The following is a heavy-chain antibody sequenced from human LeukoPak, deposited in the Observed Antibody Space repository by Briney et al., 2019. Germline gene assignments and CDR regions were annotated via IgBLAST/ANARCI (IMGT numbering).Heavy chain of an antibody. CDR3: AKDRSSSWAIDY. V-gene: IGHV3-30*18. Sequence: PGGSLRLSCAASGFNFRSYGMHWVRLAPGKGLDWVALISSDVSKKYHADSVQGRFTISRDNSKNTLYLQMDSLRAEDTAVYYCAKDRSSSWAIDYWGQGTLVTVSS. J-gene: IGHJ4*02. CDR2: ISSDVSKK. CDR1: GFNFRSYG. D-gene: IGHD6-13*01.